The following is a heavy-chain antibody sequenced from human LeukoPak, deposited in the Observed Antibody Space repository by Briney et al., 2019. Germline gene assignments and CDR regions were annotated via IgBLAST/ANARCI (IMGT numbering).Heavy chain of an antibody. V-gene: IGHV3-7*01. CDR3: ARDATRGGDFDS. CDR1: GFTFRSYW. Sequence: GGSLRLSCAASGFTFRSYWMGWVRQTPGKGLEWLANINEDGSTTYYVDSVKGRFTISRNNAGNSLYLQMNSLRAEDTAVYYCARDATRGGDFDSWGQGTLVTVSS. CDR2: INEDGSTT. J-gene: IGHJ4*02. D-gene: IGHD2-15*01.